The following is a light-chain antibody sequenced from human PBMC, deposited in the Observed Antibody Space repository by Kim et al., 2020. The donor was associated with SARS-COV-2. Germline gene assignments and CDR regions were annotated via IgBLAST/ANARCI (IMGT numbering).Light chain of an antibody. CDR1: QRIGSS. V-gene: IGKV6-21*01. Sequence: ETPKQKVTITCRASQRIGSSLPRYQLQPGQSPKLLIKYASQSFSGVPSRFSGSGSGTDFTLTISSLEAEDAATYYCHQSGGLPHTFGQGTKLEIK. CDR2: YAS. CDR3: HQSGGLPHT. J-gene: IGKJ2*01.